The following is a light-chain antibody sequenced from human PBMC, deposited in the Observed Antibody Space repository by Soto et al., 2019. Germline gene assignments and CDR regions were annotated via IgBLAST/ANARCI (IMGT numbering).Light chain of an antibody. CDR1: QDISNY. CDR3: QQYDNLPRT. Sequence: DIQMTQSPSSLSASVGDRVTITCQASQDISNYLNWYQQKPGKAPKLLIYGASNLETGVPSRFSGSGSGTDFTFTISSLQPGDIATYYCQQYDNLPRTFGQGTKVEIK. CDR2: GAS. J-gene: IGKJ1*01. V-gene: IGKV1-33*01.